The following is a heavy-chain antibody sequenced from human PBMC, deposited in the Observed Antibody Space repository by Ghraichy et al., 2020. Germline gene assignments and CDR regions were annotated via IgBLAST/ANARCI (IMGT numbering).Heavy chain of an antibody. D-gene: IGHD6-19*01. Sequence: GGSLRLSCAASGFTFSSYAMHWVRQAPGKGLEYVSAISSNGGSTYYANSVKGRFTISRDNSKNTLYLQMGSLRAEDMAVYYCARGIGKGWSWWDYWGQGTLVTVSS. J-gene: IGHJ4*02. CDR3: ARGIGKGWSWWDY. CDR1: GFTFSSYA. V-gene: IGHV3-64*01. CDR2: ISSNGGST.